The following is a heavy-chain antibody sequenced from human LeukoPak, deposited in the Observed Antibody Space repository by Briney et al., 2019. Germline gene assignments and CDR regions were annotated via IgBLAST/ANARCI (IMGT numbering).Heavy chain of an antibody. CDR2: INHSGST. J-gene: IGHJ4*02. CDR1: GGSFSGYY. CDR3: ARGQSWTGYPYYFDY. Sequence: SETLSLTCAVYGGSFSGYYWSWIRQPPGKGLEWIGEINHSGSTNYNPSLKSRVTISVDTSKNQFSLKLSSVTAADTAVYYCARGQSWTGYPYYFDYWGQGTQVTVSS. V-gene: IGHV4-34*01. D-gene: IGHD3/OR15-3a*01.